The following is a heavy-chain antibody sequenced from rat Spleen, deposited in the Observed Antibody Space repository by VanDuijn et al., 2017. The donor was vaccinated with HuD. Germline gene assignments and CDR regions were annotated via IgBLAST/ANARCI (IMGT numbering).Heavy chain of an antibody. J-gene: IGHJ1*01. Sequence: EVQLVESGGGLVQPGRSMKLSCAASGFTFSNYDMAWVRQAPTKGLEWVASISYDGSSTYYPDSVKGRFTISRDNAKSTLYLHMDSLRSEDTATYYCATSPYYWYFDFWGPGTMVTVSS. CDR1: GFTFSNYD. CDR2: ISYDGSST. V-gene: IGHV5-20*01. CDR3: ATSPYYWYFDF.